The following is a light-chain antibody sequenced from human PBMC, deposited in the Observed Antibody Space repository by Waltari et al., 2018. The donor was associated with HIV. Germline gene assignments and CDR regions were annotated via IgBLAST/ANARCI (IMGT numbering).Light chain of an antibody. CDR1: SPNIGSNT. J-gene: IGLJ1*01. CDR3: AAWDDSLNGYV. Sequence: QSVLTQPPSASGTPGQRVTISSSGSSPNIGSNTVNWYQQLPGTAPKLLIYSNNQRPSGVPDRFSGSKSGTSASLAISGLQSEDEADYYCAAWDDSLNGYVFGTGTKVTVL. V-gene: IGLV1-44*01. CDR2: SNN.